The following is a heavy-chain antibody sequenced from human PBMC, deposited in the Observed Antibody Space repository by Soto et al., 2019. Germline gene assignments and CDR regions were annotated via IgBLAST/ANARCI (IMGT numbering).Heavy chain of an antibody. D-gene: IGHD2-2*01. J-gene: IGHJ4*02. Sequence: PGGSLRLSCSASGFTFSSYAMHWVRQAPGKGLEYVSAISSNGGSTYYADSVKGRFTISRDNAKNSLYLQMNSLRAEDTAVYYCASAYCSSTSCYFDYWGQGTLVTVSS. CDR3: ASAYCSSTSCYFDY. CDR2: ISSNGGST. V-gene: IGHV3-64*04. CDR1: GFTFSSYA.